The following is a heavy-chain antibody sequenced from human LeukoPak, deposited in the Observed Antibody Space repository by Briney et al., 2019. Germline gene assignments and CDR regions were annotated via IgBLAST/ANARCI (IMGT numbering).Heavy chain of an antibody. CDR1: XGSIRSYY. CDR3: AGCKSSYYGMDV. V-gene: IGHV4-59*01. D-gene: IGHD2/OR15-2a*01. Sequence: SETLSLTCTVSXGSIRSYYWSWIRQSPGKRLEWIGYIYYSGSTNWNPSLKSRVTISVDTSKNQFSLKLSSVTAADTAVYYCAGCKSSYYGMDVWGQGTTVAVSS. J-gene: IGHJ6*02. CDR2: IYYSGST.